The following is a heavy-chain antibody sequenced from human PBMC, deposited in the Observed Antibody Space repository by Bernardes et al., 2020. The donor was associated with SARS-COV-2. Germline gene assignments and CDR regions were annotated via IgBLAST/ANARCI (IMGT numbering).Heavy chain of an antibody. CDR2: LSGSGGGT. V-gene: IGHV3-23*01. J-gene: IGHJ1*01. D-gene: IGHD1-26*01. CDR3: AKDPGVSGSYSAYFQH. CDR1: GFTFTSYA. Sequence: GGSLRLSCSASGFTFTSYAMSWVRQAPGKGLEWVSALSGSGGGTYYADSVKGRFTISRDNSKNTLYLQMNSLRAEDTAVYYCAKDPGVSGSYSAYFQHWGQGTLVTVSS.